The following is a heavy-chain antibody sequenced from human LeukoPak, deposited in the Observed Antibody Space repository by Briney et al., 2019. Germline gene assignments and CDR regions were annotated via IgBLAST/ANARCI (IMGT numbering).Heavy chain of an antibody. CDR1: GFTFDDYA. D-gene: IGHD6-19*01. CDR2: ISWNSGSI. V-gene: IGHV3-9*01. CDR3: AKGKKITVAGLFDC. Sequence: GRSLRLSCAASGFTFDDYAMHWVRQVPGKGLEWVSGISWNSGSIGYADSVKGRFTISRDNTKNSLYLHMNSLSAEDTALYYCAKGKKITVAGLFDCWGQGTLVTVSS. J-gene: IGHJ4*02.